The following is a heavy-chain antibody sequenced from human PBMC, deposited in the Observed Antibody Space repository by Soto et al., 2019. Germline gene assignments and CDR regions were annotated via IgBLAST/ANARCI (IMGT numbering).Heavy chain of an antibody. CDR1: GFSFEDYG. CDR2: ISWNSRNI. V-gene: IGHV3-9*01. Sequence: EVQLVESGGGLVQPGRSQRLSCAASGFSFEDYGMHWVRQAPGKGLEWVSSISWNSRNIAYADSVKGRFTVSTDNAKNCQYLQISSLPPEDTALYYWAKDIARYQPVLLTEGMDVWGQGPTATVSS. D-gene: IGHD2-15*01. J-gene: IGHJ6*02. CDR3: AKDIARYQPVLLTEGMDV.